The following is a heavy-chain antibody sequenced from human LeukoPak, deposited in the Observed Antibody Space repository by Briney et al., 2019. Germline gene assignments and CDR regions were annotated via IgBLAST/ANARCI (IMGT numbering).Heavy chain of an antibody. CDR2: IYYSGST. CDR3: ARYQLPRQDNWFDP. J-gene: IGHJ5*02. D-gene: IGHD2-2*01. Sequence: SETLSLTCTVSGGSISSYYWSWIRQPPGKGLEWIGYIYYSGSTNYNPSLKSRVTISVDTSKNQFSLKLSSVTAADTAVYYCARYQLPRQDNWFDPWGQGTLVTVSS. V-gene: IGHV4-59*08. CDR1: GGSISSYY.